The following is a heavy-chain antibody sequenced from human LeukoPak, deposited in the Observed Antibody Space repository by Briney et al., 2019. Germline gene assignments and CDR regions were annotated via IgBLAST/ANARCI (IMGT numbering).Heavy chain of an antibody. Sequence: ASVKVSCKASGYTFTGYYMHWVRQAPGQGLEWMGWINPSSGGTNYAQKFQGRVTMTRDTSISTAYMELSRLRSDDTAVYYCARDLGSMTTVTTDHPFWGQGTLVTVSS. CDR1: GYTFTGYY. J-gene: IGHJ4*02. CDR2: INPSSGGT. CDR3: ARDLGSMTTVTTDHPF. V-gene: IGHV1-2*02. D-gene: IGHD4-11*01.